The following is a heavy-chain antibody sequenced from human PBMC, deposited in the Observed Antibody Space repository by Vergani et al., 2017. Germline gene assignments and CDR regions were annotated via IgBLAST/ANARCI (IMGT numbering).Heavy chain of an antibody. CDR3: ARSSSGWALYYYYYMDV. D-gene: IGHD6-19*01. Sequence: QVQLVQSGAEVKKPGASVKVSCKASGYTFTSYGISWVRQAPGQGLEWMGWISAYNGNTNYAQKLQGRVTMTTDTSTSTAYMELRSLRSDDTAGYYCARSSSGWALYYYYYMDVWGKGTTVTVSS. CDR1: GYTFTSYG. J-gene: IGHJ6*03. CDR2: ISAYNGNT. V-gene: IGHV1-18*01.